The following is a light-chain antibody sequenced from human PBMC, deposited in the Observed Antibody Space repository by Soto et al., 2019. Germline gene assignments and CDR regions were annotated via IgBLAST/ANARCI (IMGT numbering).Light chain of an antibody. J-gene: IGKJ2*01. CDR3: QQYFSAPFT. Sequence: DTVMTQSPDSLAVSLGERATINCKSSQTLLNSSNNKNCLAWYQQKPGQPPKLLIYWASTRESGVPDRFSGSGSGTDFTLTINSLQAEDVAVYYCQQYFSAPFTFGQGTKLEIK. CDR2: WAS. CDR1: QTLLNSSNNKNC. V-gene: IGKV4-1*01.